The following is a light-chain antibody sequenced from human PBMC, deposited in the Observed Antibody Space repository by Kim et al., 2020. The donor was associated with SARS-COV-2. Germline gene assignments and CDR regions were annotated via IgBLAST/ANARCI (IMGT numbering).Light chain of an antibody. CDR3: HQYGSSPGT. CDR1: QSVSNNY. V-gene: IGKV3-20*01. CDR2: GAS. Sequence: SPGEGATLSCRASQSVSNNYLAWYQQKSGRAPRLLIHGASSRATGIPDRFSGSGSGTDFTLTISRLEPEDFTVYYCHQYGSSPGTFGQGTKVDIK. J-gene: IGKJ1*01.